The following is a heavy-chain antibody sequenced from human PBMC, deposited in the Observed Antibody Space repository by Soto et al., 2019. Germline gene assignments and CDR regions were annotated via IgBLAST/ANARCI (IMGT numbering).Heavy chain of an antibody. CDR3: ASAKTAYYILTV. D-gene: IGHD3-9*01. CDR1: GGSIRSGGYY. CDR2: IYYSGST. J-gene: IGHJ4*01. V-gene: IGHV4-31*03. Sequence: QVQLQASGPGLVKPSQTLSLTCTVSGGSIRSGGYYWIWIRQHPGKGLEWVGYIYYSGSTYYNPSHKNRVTISVATSKNQLSLKLSSVTAADTAVYYCASAKTAYYILTVWGQGTLVTVSS.